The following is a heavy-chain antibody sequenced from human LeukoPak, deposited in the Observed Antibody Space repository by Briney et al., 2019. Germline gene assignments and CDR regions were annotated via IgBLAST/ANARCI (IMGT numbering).Heavy chain of an antibody. CDR1: GFTFSSYS. V-gene: IGHV3-21*01. Sequence: GGSLRLSCAASGFTFSSYSMNWVRQAPGKGLEWVSSISSSSSYVYYPDSVKGRFTISRDNAKNSLYLQMNSLRAEDTAVYYCARAGYYGSGSYIYYYGMDVWGQGTTVTVSS. CDR3: ARAGYYGSGSYIYYYGMDV. CDR2: ISSSSSYV. D-gene: IGHD3-10*01. J-gene: IGHJ6*02.